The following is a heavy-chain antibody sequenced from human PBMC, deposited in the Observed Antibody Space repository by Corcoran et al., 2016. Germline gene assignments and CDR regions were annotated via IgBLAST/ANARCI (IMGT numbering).Heavy chain of an antibody. J-gene: IGHJ6*01. V-gene: IGHV1-58*01. CDR1: GFTFTSSA. CDR3: AEGSPLGGVGVPAAFHPDYYYGMDV. Sequence: QMQLVQSGPEVKKPGTSVKVSCKASGFTFTSSAVQWVRQARGQRLEWIGWIVVGSGNTNYAQKFQERVTITRDMSTSTAYMELSSLRSEDTAVYYCAEGSPLGGVGVPAAFHPDYYYGMDVWGKGPRSPSPQ. CDR2: IVVGSGNT. D-gene: IGHD2-2*01.